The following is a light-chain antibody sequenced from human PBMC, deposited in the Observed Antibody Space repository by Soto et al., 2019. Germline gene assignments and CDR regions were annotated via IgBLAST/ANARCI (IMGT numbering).Light chain of an antibody. CDR3: SSYTSSSTLVV. CDR1: SSDVGGYNY. CDR2: DVS. Sequence: QSALTQPASVSGSPGQSINISCTGTSSDVGGYNYVSWSQQHPGKAPKLMIYDVSNRPSGVSNRFSGSKSGNTASLTISGLQAEDEADYYCSSYTSSSTLVVFGTGTKLTVL. V-gene: IGLV2-14*01. J-gene: IGLJ1*01.